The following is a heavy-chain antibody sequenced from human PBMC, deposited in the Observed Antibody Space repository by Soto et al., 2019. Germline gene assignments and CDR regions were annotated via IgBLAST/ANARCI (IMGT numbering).Heavy chain of an antibody. V-gene: IGHV3-30*04. D-gene: IGHD5-12*01. J-gene: IGHJ4*02. CDR1: GLTFSRYA. CDR2: IIYDGINK. CDR3: AAELGNTGYDGHDY. Sequence: QVQLVESGGGVVQPGRSLRLSCAASGLTFSRYAMHWVRQAPGKGLERVAVIIYDGINKHYADSVQGRFTISRDNSKSTMYLQMNSLRAEDTAVYYCAAELGNTGYDGHDYWGQGTLVTVSS.